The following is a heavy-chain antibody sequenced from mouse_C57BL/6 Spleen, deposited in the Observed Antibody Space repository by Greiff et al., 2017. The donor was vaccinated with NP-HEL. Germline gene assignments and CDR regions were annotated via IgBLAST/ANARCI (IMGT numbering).Heavy chain of an antibody. D-gene: IGHD2-3*01. CDR1: GFTFSSYA. CDR3: ARDDGYYDCAY. Sequence: EVQLVESGGGLVKPGGSLKLSCAASGFTFSSYAMSWVRQTPEKRLEWVATISDGGSYTYYPDNVKGRFTISRDNAKNNLYLQMSHMKSEDTAMYYCARDDGYYDCAYWGQWTLVTVSA. CDR2: ISDGGSYT. V-gene: IGHV5-4*01. J-gene: IGHJ3*01.